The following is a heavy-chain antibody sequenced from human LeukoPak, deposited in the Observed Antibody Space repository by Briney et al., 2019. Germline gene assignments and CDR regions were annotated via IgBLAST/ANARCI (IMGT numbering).Heavy chain of an antibody. J-gene: IGHJ4*02. CDR1: GFTFSSYA. D-gene: IGHD4-23*01. V-gene: IGHV3-30-3*01. CDR2: ISYDGSNK. CDR3: ARGIYGGNSYFDY. Sequence: GGSLRLSCAASGFTFSSYAMHWVRQAPGKGLEGVAVISYDGSNKYYADSVKGRFTISRDNSKNTLYLQMNSLRAEDTAVYYCARGIYGGNSYFDYWGQGTLVTVSS.